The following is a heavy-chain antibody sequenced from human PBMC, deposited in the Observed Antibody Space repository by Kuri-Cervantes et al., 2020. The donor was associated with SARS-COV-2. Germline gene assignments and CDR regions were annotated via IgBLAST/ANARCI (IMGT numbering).Heavy chain of an antibody. Sequence: ASVKVSCKASGYTFTGYCMHWVRQAPGQGLEWMGRINPNSGGTNYAQKFQGRVTMTRDTSISTAYMELSRLRSDDTAVYYCARAGGISSGYYYRLDYWGQGTLVTVSS. CDR2: INPNSGGT. J-gene: IGHJ4*02. D-gene: IGHD3-22*01. CDR1: GYTFTGYC. CDR3: ARAGGISSGYYYRLDY. V-gene: IGHV1-2*06.